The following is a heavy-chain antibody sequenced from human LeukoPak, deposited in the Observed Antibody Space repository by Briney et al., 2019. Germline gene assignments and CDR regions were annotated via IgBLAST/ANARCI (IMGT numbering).Heavy chain of an antibody. Sequence: GGSLRLSCAASGFTFSSYAMSWVRQAPGKGLEWVSAISGSGGSTYYADSVKGRFTISRDNSKNTLYLQMNSLRAEDTAVYYCAEANLYYYGSGSYTSVNYWGQGTLVTVSS. J-gene: IGHJ4*02. V-gene: IGHV3-23*01. CDR1: GFTFSSYA. D-gene: IGHD3-10*01. CDR2: ISGSGGST. CDR3: AEANLYYYGSGSYTSVNY.